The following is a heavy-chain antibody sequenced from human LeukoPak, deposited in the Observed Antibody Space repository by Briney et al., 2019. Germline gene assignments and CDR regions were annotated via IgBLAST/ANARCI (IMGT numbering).Heavy chain of an antibody. V-gene: IGHV4-39*07. CDR3: ARSYSSTWHEVAY. J-gene: IGHJ4*02. D-gene: IGHD6-13*01. Sequence: SETLSLTCTVSGGSISGSTYYWGWIRQPPGKGLEWIGTIYYSGSTYYNPSLKSRVTISVDTSKNQFSLKVSSVTAADTAMYYCARSYSSTWHEVAYWGQGTLVTVSS. CDR1: GGSISGSTYY. CDR2: IYYSGST.